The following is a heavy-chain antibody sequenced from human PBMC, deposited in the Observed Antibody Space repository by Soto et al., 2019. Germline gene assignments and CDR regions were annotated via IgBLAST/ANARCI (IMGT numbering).Heavy chain of an antibody. CDR2: ITDSGTGT. CDR3: AKGLINGRWYAED. J-gene: IGHJ4*02. V-gene: IGHV3-23*01. Sequence: EVHLLESGGGLVHPGESLRLSCGASGFTFSSCVMTWVRQAPGKVLEWVSCITDSGTGTYYADSVKGRFTISRDNSKNTMYLQMNNLRAEDTGVYYCAKGLINGRWYAEDWGQGTLVTVSS. D-gene: IGHD6-13*01. CDR1: GFTFSSCV.